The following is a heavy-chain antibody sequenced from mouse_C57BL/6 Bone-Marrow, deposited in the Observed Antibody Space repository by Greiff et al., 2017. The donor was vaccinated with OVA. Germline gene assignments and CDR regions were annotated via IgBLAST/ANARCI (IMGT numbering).Heavy chain of an antibody. Sequence: VQLQQSGPELVKPGASVKIPCKASGYTFTDYNMDWVKQSHGKSLEWIGDINPNNGGTIYNQKFKGKATLTVDKSSSTAYMELRSLTSEDTAVYYCARGHYYVSSYSWFAYWGQGTLVTVSA. D-gene: IGHD1-1*01. CDR2: INPNNGGT. CDR3: ARGHYYVSSYSWFAY. J-gene: IGHJ3*01. CDR1: GYTFTDYN. V-gene: IGHV1-18*01.